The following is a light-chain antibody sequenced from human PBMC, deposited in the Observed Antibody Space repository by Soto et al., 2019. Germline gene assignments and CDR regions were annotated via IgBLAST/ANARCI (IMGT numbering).Light chain of an antibody. J-gene: IGLJ2*01. Sequence: QSVLTQPPSVSAAPGQKVTISCSGSSSNIGNNYVFWYQQLPGTAPKLLIYVNDKRPSGIPDRFSGSKSGTSATLGITGLQTGDEADYYCATWDRSLSVGVFGGGTKLTVL. V-gene: IGLV1-51*01. CDR1: SSNIGNNY. CDR2: VND. CDR3: ATWDRSLSVGV.